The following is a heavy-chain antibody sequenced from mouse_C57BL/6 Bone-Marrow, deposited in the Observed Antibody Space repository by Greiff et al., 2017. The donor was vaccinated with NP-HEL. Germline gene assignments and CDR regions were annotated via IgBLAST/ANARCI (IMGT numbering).Heavy chain of an antibody. CDR3: ARHLLGYAMDY. CDR2: ICSGGSYT. D-gene: IGHD2-1*01. Sequence: GKLVESGGDLVKPGGSLKLSCAASGFTFSSYGMSWVRQTPDKRLEWVATICSGGSYTYYPDSVKGRFTISRDNAKNTLYLQMSSLKSEDTAMYYCARHLLGYAMDYWGQGTSVTVSS. CDR1: GFTFSSYG. V-gene: IGHV5-6*02. J-gene: IGHJ4*01.